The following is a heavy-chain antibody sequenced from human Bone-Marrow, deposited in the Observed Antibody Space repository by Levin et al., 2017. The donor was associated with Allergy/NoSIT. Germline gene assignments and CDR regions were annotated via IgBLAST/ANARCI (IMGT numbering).Heavy chain of an antibody. CDR1: GFTFSNYW. Sequence: GGSLRLSCAASGFTFSNYWMSWVRQAPGKGLEWVANIKQDESEKYYVGSVRGRFTISRDNTKNSLYLQMNSLRAEDTAVYYCATSEAAAGNDWGRGTLVTVSS. V-gene: IGHV3-7*03. CDR2: IKQDESEK. J-gene: IGHJ4*02. D-gene: IGHD6-13*01. CDR3: ATSEAAAGND.